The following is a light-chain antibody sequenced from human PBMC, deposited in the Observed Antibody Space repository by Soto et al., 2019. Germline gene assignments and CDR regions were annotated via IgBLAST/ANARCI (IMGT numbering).Light chain of an antibody. V-gene: IGKV3-20*01. J-gene: IGKJ1*01. Sequence: EIVLTQSPGTLSLSPGEGATLSCRASQSVSNNYLAWYQQKPGQAPRLLIYGVSSRATGIPDRFSGSGSGTDFTLAISRLEPEDFAVYYCQQYGSSPWTFGQGTKVDIK. CDR2: GVS. CDR1: QSVSNNY. CDR3: QQYGSSPWT.